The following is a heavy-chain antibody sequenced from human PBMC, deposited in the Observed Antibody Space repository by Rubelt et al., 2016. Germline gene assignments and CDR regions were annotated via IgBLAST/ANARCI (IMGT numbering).Heavy chain of an antibody. CDR1: GGSISSSSYY. CDR3: ARDRLLDDSSGGDAFDI. Sequence: TLSLTCTVSGGSISSSSYYWGWIRQPPGKGLEWIGSIYYSGSTYYNPSLKSRVTISVDTSKNQFSLKLSSVTAADTAVYYCARDRLLDDSSGGDAFDIWGQGTMVTVSS. J-gene: IGHJ3*02. D-gene: IGHD3-22*01. CDR2: IYYSGST. V-gene: IGHV4-39*02.